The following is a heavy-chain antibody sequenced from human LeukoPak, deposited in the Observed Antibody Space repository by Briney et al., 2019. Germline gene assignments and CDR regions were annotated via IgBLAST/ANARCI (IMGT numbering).Heavy chain of an antibody. V-gene: IGHV3-23*01. CDR2: ISFGGGST. J-gene: IGHJ4*02. D-gene: IGHD6-19*01. CDR3: AKVGPGGSGWYPDY. Sequence: GGSLRLSCAASGFTFSSYWMSWVRQAPGKGLEWVSVISFGGGSTYYADSVRGRFTISRDNSKNTLYLQMNSLRVEDTAVYYCAKVGPGGSGWYPDYWGQGTLVTVSS. CDR1: GFTFSSYW.